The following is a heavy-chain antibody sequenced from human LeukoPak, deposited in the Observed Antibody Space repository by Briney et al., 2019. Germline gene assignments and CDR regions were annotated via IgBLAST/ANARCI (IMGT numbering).Heavy chain of an antibody. J-gene: IGHJ5*02. CDR1: GFTFNNYA. CDR2: VSGSGDNT. Sequence: GGSLRLSCAASGFTFNNYAMTWVRQAPGKGLEWVSVVSGSGDNTNYADSAKGRFTISRDNSKNTLFLQMNSLRAEDTAVYYCARESEELGYCSSTSCYIRFDPWGQGTLVTVSS. D-gene: IGHD2-2*02. V-gene: IGHV3-23*01. CDR3: ARESEELGYCSSTSCYIRFDP.